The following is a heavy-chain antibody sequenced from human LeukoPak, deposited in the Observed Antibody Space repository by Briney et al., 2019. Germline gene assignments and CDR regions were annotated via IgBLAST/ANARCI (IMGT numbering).Heavy chain of an antibody. CDR1: GGTFSTYA. Sequence: GASVKVSCKASGGTFSTYAISWVRQAPGQGLEWMGGIIPIFGTPNYAQNLQGRLTITADESTNTAYMELSGLRSDDTAVFYCARGFNLLEQQPDGYSFDHWGQGTLVTVSS. D-gene: IGHD6-13*01. V-gene: IGHV1-69*13. J-gene: IGHJ4*02. CDR3: ARGFNLLEQQPDGYSFDH. CDR2: IIPIFGTP.